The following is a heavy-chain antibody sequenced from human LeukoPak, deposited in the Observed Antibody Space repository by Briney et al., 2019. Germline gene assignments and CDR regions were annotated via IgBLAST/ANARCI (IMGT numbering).Heavy chain of an antibody. D-gene: IGHD3-22*01. CDR1: GFTVSSNY. CDR2: IYSGGST. V-gene: IGHV3-66*01. Sequence: GGSLRLSCAASGFTVSSNYMSWVRQAPGKGLEWVSVIYSGGSTYYADSVKGRFTISRDNSKNTLYLQMNSLRAEDTAVYYCARDQYWTYYYDSSGYYARKNWGQGTLVTVSS. J-gene: IGHJ4*02. CDR3: ARDQYWTYYYDSSGYYARKN.